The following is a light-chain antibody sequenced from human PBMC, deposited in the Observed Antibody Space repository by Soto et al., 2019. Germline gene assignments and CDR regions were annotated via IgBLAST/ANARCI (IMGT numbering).Light chain of an antibody. J-gene: IGKJ1*01. CDR3: QQSYSTHRT. V-gene: IGKV1-39*01. CDR1: QSITNY. Sequence: DIQMTQSPSSLSAFVGDRVTITCRASQSITNYLNWYQQKPGKAPKLPIYAASRLQSGVPSRFSGSGSGTDFTLTFSSLQPEDSATYYCQQSYSTHRTFGQGTKVEIK. CDR2: AAS.